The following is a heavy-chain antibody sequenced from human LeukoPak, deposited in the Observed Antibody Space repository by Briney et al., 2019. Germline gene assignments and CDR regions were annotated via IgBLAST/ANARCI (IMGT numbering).Heavy chain of an antibody. V-gene: IGHV5-51*01. CDR3: ARHTLRDQYYYYMDV. Sequence: GESLKISCKGSGYSFTSYWIGWVRQMPGKGLEWMGIIYPGDSDTRYSPSFQGQVTISADKSISTAYLQWSSLKASDTAMYYCARHTLRDQYYYYMDVWGKGTTVTVSS. CDR2: IYPGDSDT. D-gene: IGHD4-17*01. J-gene: IGHJ6*03. CDR1: GYSFTSYW.